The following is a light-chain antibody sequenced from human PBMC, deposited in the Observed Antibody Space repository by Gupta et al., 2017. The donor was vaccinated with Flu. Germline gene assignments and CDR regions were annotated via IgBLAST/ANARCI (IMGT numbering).Light chain of an antibody. V-gene: IGLV1-44*01. CDR1: SSNIGSYT. CDR2: DFS. J-gene: IGLJ1*01. Sequence: QSALTQPPSASGTPGQRVTFSCSGSSSNIGSYTVDWYQQLPGTAPKLLIYDFSQRPSGVPDRFSGSKSGTSASLAISGLQSEDEADYYCAVWDDSLSGLYVFGSGTKVTVL. CDR3: AVWDDSLSGLYV.